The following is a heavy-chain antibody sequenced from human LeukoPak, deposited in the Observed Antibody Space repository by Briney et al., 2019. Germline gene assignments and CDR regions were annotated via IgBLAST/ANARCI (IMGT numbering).Heavy chain of an antibody. V-gene: IGHV1-2*04. D-gene: IGHD6-13*01. CDR2: INPNSGGT. J-gene: IGHJ1*01. CDR1: GYTFTGYY. Sequence: ASVKVSCKATGYTFTGYYMHWVRQAPGQGLEWMGWINPNSGGTNYAQKFQGWVTMTRDTSISTAYMELSRLRSDDTAVYYCARGPQQRLVQYFQHWGQGTLVTVSS. CDR3: ARGPQQRLVQYFQH.